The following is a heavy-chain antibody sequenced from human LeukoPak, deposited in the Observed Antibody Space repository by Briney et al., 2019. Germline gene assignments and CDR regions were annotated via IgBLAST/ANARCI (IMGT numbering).Heavy chain of an antibody. CDR3: ASQADSAYGDYN. CDR1: GFTYSRYW. D-gene: IGHD4-17*01. Sequence: GGSLRLTCAATGFTYSRYWMHWVRQVPGKGLVWVARIKGDESYTFYADSVKGRFTISRDNAKNTLYLQMNSLRAEDTAVYYCASQADSAYGDYNWGQGTLVTVSS. V-gene: IGHV3-74*01. J-gene: IGHJ4*02. CDR2: IKGDESYT.